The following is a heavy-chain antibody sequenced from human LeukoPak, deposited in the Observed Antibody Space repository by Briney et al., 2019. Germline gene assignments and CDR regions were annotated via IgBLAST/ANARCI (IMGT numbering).Heavy chain of an antibody. CDR2: ISYDGSNK. CDR3: AGNWSFDY. V-gene: IGHV3-30-3*01. CDR1: GFTFSSYA. D-gene: IGHD1-1*01. J-gene: IGHJ4*02. Sequence: GRSLRLSCAASGFTFSSYAMHWVRQAPGKGLEWVAVISYDGSNKYYADSVKGRFTISRDSSKNTLYLQMNSLRAEDTAVYYCAGNWSFDYWGQGTLVTVSS.